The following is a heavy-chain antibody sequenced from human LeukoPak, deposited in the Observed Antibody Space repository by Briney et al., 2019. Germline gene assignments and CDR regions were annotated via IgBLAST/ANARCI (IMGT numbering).Heavy chain of an antibody. CDR1: GYTFTSYF. V-gene: IGHV1-46*01. D-gene: IGHD3-22*01. J-gene: IGHJ4*02. CDR3: ARDRHYYDSSDSKGVMGH. Sequence: ASVKVSCKASGYTFTSYFMHWVRQAPGQGLEWMGIINPSGGSTSYAQKFQGRVTLTRDMSTSTVYMELGSLTSEDTAVYYCARDRHYYDSSDSKGVMGHWGQGTLVTVSS. CDR2: INPSGGST.